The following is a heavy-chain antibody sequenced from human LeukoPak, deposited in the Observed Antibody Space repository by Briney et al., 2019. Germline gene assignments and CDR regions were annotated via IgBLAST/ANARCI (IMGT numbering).Heavy chain of an antibody. D-gene: IGHD6-19*01. CDR2: INRDGTET. CDR3: AKDMRYSIGGAGTGGIDY. Sequence: GGSLRLSCVVSGFTFTNDYMSWVRQGPGKGLEWVAFINRDGTETHYADSVKGRFTISRDNAKNSLYLQVNSLRAEDTALYYCAKDMRYSIGGAGTGGIDYWGQGTLVTVSS. J-gene: IGHJ4*02. CDR1: GFTFTNDY. V-gene: IGHV3-7*03.